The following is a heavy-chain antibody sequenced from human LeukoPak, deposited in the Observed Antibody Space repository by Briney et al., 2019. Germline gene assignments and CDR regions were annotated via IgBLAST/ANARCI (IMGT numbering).Heavy chain of an antibody. D-gene: IGHD3-22*01. CDR2: IYHSGST. J-gene: IGHJ4*02. CDR3: ARDDSSGYYPDY. CDR1: GYSISSGYY. Sequence: SETLSLTCTVSGYSISSGYYWGWIRQPPGKGLEWIGSIYHSGSTYYNPSLKSRVTISVDTSKNQFSLKLSSVTAADTAVYYCARDDSSGYYPDYWGQGTLVTVSS. V-gene: IGHV4-38-2*02.